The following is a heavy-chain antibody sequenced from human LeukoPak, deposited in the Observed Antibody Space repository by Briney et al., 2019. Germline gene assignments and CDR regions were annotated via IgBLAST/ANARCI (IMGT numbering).Heavy chain of an antibody. D-gene: IGHD4-23*01. CDR1: GFTFSSYS. J-gene: IGHJ4*02. CDR2: ISSSSYI. CDR3: ARDLVVTSSFDY. Sequence: PGGSLRLSCAASGFTFSSYSMNWVRQAPGKGLEWVSSISSSSYIYYADSVKGRFTISRDNAKNSLYLQMNSLRAEDTAVYYCARDLVVTSSFDYWGQGTLVTVSS. V-gene: IGHV3-21*01.